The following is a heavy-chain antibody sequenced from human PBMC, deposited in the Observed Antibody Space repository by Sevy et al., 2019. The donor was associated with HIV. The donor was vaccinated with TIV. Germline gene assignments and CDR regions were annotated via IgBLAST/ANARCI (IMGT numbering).Heavy chain of an antibody. D-gene: IGHD5-18*01. CDR3: AIPGGYRYGSLLDN. Sequence: ASVKVSCKASGYTFTDYFMHWVRQAPGQGLEWMAWINPNSGDTKYAQKFQGRVTVTRDTSIRTAYMELSRLRVDDTAVYYCAIPGGYRYGSLLDNWGQGTLVTVSS. J-gene: IGHJ4*02. CDR1: GYTFTDYF. CDR2: INPNSGDT. V-gene: IGHV1-2*02.